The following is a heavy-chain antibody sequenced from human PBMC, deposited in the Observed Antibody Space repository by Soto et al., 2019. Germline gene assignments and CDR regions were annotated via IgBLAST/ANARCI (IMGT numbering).Heavy chain of an antibody. CDR1: GYTFDSYG. Sequence: ASVKVSCKASGYTFDSYGITWVRQAPGQGLEWMGWIRAYNGNTDYAQKLQGRVTMTTDTSTSTAYMELRSLRSDDTAVYYCARRGSVVYAAIDYWGQRTLVTVSS. V-gene: IGHV1-18*01. J-gene: IGHJ4*02. CDR2: IRAYNGNT. D-gene: IGHD2-8*02. CDR3: ARRGSVVYAAIDY.